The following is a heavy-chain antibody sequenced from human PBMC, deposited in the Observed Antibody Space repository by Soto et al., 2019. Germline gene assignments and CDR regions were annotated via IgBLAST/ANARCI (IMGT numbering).Heavy chain of an antibody. CDR2: INAGNGNT. J-gene: IGHJ4*02. D-gene: IGHD6-13*01. Sequence: AAVKVSCKASGYTFTSYAMHWVRQAPGQRLEWMGWINAGNGNTKYSQKFQGRVTITRDTSASTAYMELSSLRSEDTAVYYCARSLRYSSSWYAPDFDYWGQGPLVTVSS. CDR3: ARSLRYSSSWYAPDFDY. CDR1: GYTFTSYA. V-gene: IGHV1-3*01.